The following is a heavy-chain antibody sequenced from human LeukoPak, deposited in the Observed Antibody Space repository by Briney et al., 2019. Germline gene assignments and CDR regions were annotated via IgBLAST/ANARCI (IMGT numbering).Heavy chain of an antibody. V-gene: IGHV1-18*01. J-gene: IGHJ4*02. Sequence: ASVKVSCKASGYRFTSYGISWVRQAPGQGLEWMGWISAYNGNTNYAQKLQGRVTMTTDTSTSTAYMELRSLRSDDTAVYYCAREGPYYYDSSGSFDYWGQGTLVTVSS. CDR1: GYRFTSYG. CDR2: ISAYNGNT. D-gene: IGHD3-22*01. CDR3: AREGPYYYDSSGSFDY.